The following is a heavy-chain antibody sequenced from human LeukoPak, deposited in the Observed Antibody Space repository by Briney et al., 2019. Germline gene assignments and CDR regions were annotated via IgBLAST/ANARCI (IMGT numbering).Heavy chain of an antibody. CDR2: IKQDGSEK. Sequence: PGGSLRLSCAASGFIFSSYWMNWVRQAPGKGLEWVADIKQDGSEKYYVDSVKGRVTISADNAKNSLYLQMNSLRAEDTAVYYCARDRSRRHHHYSGMDVWRQGTTVTV. V-gene: IGHV3-7*01. J-gene: IGHJ6*02. D-gene: IGHD6-13*01. CDR1: GFIFSSYW. CDR3: ARDRSRRHHHYSGMDV.